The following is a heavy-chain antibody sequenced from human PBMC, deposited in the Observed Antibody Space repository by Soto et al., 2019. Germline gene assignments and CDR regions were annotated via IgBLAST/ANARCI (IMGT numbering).Heavy chain of an antibody. D-gene: IGHD2-2*01. J-gene: IGHJ6*02. V-gene: IGHV1-69*01. Sequence: QVQLVQSGAEVRKPESSVTVSCKGSGGTFSNYAISWVRQAPGQGLEWMGGIIPIVGTGSYAQKFQGRVTITADEPTTTAYMELCSLRFEDTAVYYCARVVILVPTASTHYYYHMDVWGPGTPVTVSS. CDR2: IIPIVGTG. CDR3: ARVVILVPTASTHYYYHMDV. CDR1: GGTFSNYA.